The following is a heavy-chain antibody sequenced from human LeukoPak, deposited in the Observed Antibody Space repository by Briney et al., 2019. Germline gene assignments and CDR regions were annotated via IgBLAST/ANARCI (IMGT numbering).Heavy chain of an antibody. D-gene: IGHD1-7*01. CDR2: IKEDGSEK. CDR1: GFTFSSYW. Sequence: PGGSLRLSCAASGFTFSSYWMSWVRQAPGKGLEWVANIKEDGSEKYYVDSVKGRFTISRDNAKNSLYLQMSSLRAEDTAVYYCATAGNYRFDYWGQGTLVTVSS. CDR3: ATAGNYRFDY. J-gene: IGHJ4*02. V-gene: IGHV3-7*05.